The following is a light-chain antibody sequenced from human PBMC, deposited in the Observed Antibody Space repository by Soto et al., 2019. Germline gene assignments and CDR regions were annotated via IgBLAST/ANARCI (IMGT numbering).Light chain of an antibody. CDR2: DTN. Sequence: QSALTQPPSVSAAPGQKVTISCSGARSNIGNNYVSWYQHLPGTAPKLLIYDTNQRPSGIPDRFSGSKFGTSATLGITGLQTGDEADYYCGTWDSSLSVVVFGGGTKVTVL. CDR1: RSNIGNNY. CDR3: GTWDSSLSVVV. J-gene: IGLJ2*01. V-gene: IGLV1-51*01.